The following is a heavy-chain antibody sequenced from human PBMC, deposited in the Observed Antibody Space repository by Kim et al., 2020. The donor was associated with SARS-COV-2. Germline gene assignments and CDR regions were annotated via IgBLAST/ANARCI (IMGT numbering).Heavy chain of an antibody. Sequence: GGSLRLSCAASGFIFSNYGMHWVRQAPGKGLEWVAVIWYDEKSEYYADSVRGRFTISRDNSKDTVYLQMNSLRAADTAVYYCARALYYSTADAFDIWGQGTLVTVSS. CDR3: ARALYYSTADAFDI. CDR1: GFIFSNYG. J-gene: IGHJ3*02. V-gene: IGHV3-33*01. D-gene: IGHD2-2*01. CDR2: IWYDEKSE.